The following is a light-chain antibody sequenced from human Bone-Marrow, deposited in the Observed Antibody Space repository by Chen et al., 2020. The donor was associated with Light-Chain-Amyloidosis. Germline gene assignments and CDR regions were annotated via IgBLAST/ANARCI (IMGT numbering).Light chain of an antibody. Sequence: SYVLTQPSSVSVAPGQTSTIACGGNNIGSTSVHWYQQTPGQAPLLVVYDDRDRPAGIPERLSGSNSGNRATLTISRVEAGDEADYYCQVWDRSSDRPVFGGGTKLTVL. J-gene: IGLJ3*02. CDR3: QVWDRSSDRPV. CDR1: NIGSTS. V-gene: IGLV3-21*02. CDR2: DDR.